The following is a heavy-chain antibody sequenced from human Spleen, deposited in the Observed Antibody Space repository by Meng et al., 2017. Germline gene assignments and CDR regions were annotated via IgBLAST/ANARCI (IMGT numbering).Heavy chain of an antibody. CDR1: GFTFSNAW. CDR2: IKSDGSDK. J-gene: IGHJ3*02. Sequence: GESLKISCAASGFTFSNAWMTWVRQAPGKGLEWVANIKSDGSDKYYVGSLKGRSTVSRDNANNSLYLELNSLRVEDTAVYYCARDSGYWAFDIWGQGTMVTVSS. CDR3: ARDSGYWAFDI. D-gene: IGHD2-2*03. V-gene: IGHV3-7*01.